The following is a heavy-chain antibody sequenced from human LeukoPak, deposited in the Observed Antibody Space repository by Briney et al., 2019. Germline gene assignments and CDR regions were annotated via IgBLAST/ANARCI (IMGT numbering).Heavy chain of an antibody. Sequence: NPSETLSLTCTVSGGSIRSSSYYWGWIRQPPGKGLEWIGSIYYSGSTCYNASLKSRGTISVDTSKNQFSLKLNSVTAADTAVYFCARQVVAVAGTGYFDYWGQGTLVTVSS. J-gene: IGHJ4*02. CDR3: ARQVVAVAGTGYFDY. CDR1: GGSIRSSSYY. V-gene: IGHV4-39*01. CDR2: IYYSGST. D-gene: IGHD6-19*01.